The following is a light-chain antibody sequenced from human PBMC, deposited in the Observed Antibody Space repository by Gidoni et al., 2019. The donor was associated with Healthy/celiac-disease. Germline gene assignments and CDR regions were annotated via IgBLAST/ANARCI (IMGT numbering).Light chain of an antibody. Sequence: DIVLTQSPGTLSLSPGESATPSCRASQIVSSSYLAWYQQKPGQAPRLLIDGASSRATGIPDRVSGSGSGTDFTLTISRLEPEDFAVYYCQQYGSSPLTFGGGTKVEIK. CDR2: GAS. CDR1: QIVSSSY. CDR3: QQYGSSPLT. J-gene: IGKJ4*01. V-gene: IGKV3-20*01.